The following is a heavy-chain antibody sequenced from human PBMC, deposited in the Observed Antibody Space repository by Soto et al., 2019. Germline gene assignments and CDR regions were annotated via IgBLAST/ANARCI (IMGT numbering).Heavy chain of an antibody. D-gene: IGHD2-2*01. J-gene: IGHJ3*02. Sequence: GEFLKISCKGSGYSFTSYWIGWVRQTPGKGLEWMGIIYPGDSDTRYSPSFQGQVTISADKSISTAYLQWSSLKASDTAMYYCARGVGGYCISTSCDAFDIWGQGTMVTVS. CDR3: ARGVGGYCISTSCDAFDI. CDR2: IYPGDSDT. V-gene: IGHV5-51*01. CDR1: GYSFTSYW.